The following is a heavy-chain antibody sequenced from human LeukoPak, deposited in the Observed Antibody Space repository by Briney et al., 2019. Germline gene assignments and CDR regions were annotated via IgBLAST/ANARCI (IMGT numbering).Heavy chain of an antibody. CDR1: GFSSSSYE. Sequence: GGSLRLSCAASGFSSSSYEMNWVRQAPGKGLEWISYISSSGSSIYYADSVKGRFTISRDNAKNSLYLQMNSLRAEDTAVYYCARAWSSSYRILDYWGQGTLVTVSS. D-gene: IGHD3-3*01. CDR2: ISSSGSSI. V-gene: IGHV3-48*03. J-gene: IGHJ4*02. CDR3: ARAWSSSYRILDY.